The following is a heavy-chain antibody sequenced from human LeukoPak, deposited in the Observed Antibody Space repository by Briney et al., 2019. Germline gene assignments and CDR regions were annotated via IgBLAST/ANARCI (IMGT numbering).Heavy chain of an antibody. V-gene: IGHV3-23*01. CDR2: VSGSGSNT. Sequence: PGGSLRLSCAASGFTFNTYAMSWVRQAPGKGLEWVSGVSGSGSNTYYADSVKGRFTISRDNSKNTLYLEMNSLRAEDTAVYYCARVFGGYYYYGMDVWGQGTTVTVSS. CDR3: ARVFGGYYYYGMDV. CDR1: GFTFNTYA. D-gene: IGHD4-23*01. J-gene: IGHJ6*02.